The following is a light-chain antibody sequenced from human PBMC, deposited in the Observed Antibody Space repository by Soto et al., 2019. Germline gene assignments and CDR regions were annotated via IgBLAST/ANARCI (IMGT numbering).Light chain of an antibody. J-gene: IGKJ1*01. CDR1: QSVSNNY. CDR2: GAS. V-gene: IGKV3-20*01. CDR3: QQYGSSGT. Sequence: EIVLTQSPGTLSLSPGERATLSCRASQSVSNNYLAWYQQKPGQAPRLLIYGASKRGTGIPDRFSGSGSGTDFTLTISRLEPEDFAVYYCQQYGSSGTFGQGTKVDIK.